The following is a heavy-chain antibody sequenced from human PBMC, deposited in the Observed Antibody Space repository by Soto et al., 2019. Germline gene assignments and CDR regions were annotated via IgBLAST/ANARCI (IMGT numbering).Heavy chain of an antibody. CDR2: IYYSGST. D-gene: IGHD3-10*01. J-gene: IGHJ4*02. CDR3: ARYYSPNYYGSGVPIY. CDR1: GGSISSGGYY. Sequence: SETLSLTCTVSGGSISSGGYYWSWIRQHPGKGLEWIGYIYYSGSTYYNPSLKSRVTISVDTSKNQFSLKLSSVTAADTAVYYCARYYSPNYYGSGVPIYWGQGTLVTVSS. V-gene: IGHV4-31*03.